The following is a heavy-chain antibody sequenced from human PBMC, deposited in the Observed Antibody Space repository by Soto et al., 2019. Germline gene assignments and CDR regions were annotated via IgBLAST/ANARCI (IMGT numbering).Heavy chain of an antibody. CDR3: ARTSEYFSRIFDS. Sequence: NPSETLSLTCTVSGGSISGHFWSWIRQPPGKGLEWIGDISYSGSTYYHPSLKSRVTISLDTSKNQFSLQLSSVTAADTAMYYCARTSEYFSRIFDSWGQGTLVTVSS. J-gene: IGHJ4*02. CDR2: ISYSGST. CDR1: GGSISGHF. V-gene: IGHV4-59*11. D-gene: IGHD2-2*01.